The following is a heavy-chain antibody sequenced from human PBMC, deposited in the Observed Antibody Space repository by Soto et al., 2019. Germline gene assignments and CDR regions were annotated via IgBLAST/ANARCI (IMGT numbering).Heavy chain of an antibody. J-gene: IGHJ5*02. CDR3: ARTYGSGRNAYKWFDP. D-gene: IGHD3-10*01. CDR1: GYSFTSYW. CDR2: IYPGDSDT. Sequence: CKGSGYSFTSYWIGWVRQMRGKGLEWMGIIYPGDSDTRYSPSFQGQVTISADKSISTAYLQWSSLKASDTAMYYCARTYGSGRNAYKWFDPWGQGTLVTVSS. V-gene: IGHV5-51*01.